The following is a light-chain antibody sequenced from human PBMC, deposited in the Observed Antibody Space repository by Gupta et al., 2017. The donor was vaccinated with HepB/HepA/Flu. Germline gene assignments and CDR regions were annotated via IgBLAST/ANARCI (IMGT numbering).Light chain of an antibody. CDR1: SSNIGNHV. CDR3: ASWDCTLGGAV. V-gene: IGLV1-44*01. Sequence: QSVLTQPPSVSGTPGQKVAISCSGGSSNIGNHVVNWYQQVPGTSPKLLIYSNDQRPSGVPGRFSGSKSGTSASLAISGLQAEDEAVYYCASWDCTLGGAVIGGGTRLSVL. CDR2: SND. J-gene: IGLJ2*01.